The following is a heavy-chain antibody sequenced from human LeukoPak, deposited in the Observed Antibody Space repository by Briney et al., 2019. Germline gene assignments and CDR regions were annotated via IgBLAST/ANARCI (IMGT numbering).Heavy chain of an antibody. D-gene: IGHD6-19*01. Sequence: GGSLRLSCAASGFTLSPYGMNWVRQAPGKGLEWVSAISSSSTYIYYADSVKGRFNISRDNSKSTLFLQMNSLRVEDTAVYYCARGGIAVAGDDLWGQGTLVTASA. CDR2: ISSSSTYI. CDR3: ARGGIAVAGDDL. J-gene: IGHJ5*02. V-gene: IGHV3-21*01. CDR1: GFTLSPYG.